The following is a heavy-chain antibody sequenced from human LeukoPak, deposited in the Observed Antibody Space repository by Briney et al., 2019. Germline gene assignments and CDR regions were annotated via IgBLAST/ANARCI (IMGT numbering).Heavy chain of an antibody. D-gene: IGHD4-17*01. CDR3: ARDAAYGLRYYYGMDV. CDR2: INHSGST. Sequence: SETLSLTCAVYGGSFSGYYWSWIRQPPGKGLEWIGEINHSGSTNYNPSLKSRVTISVDTSKNQFSLKLSSVTAADTAVYYCARDAAYGLRYYYGMDVWGQGTTVTVSS. V-gene: IGHV4-34*01. CDR1: GGSFSGYY. J-gene: IGHJ6*02.